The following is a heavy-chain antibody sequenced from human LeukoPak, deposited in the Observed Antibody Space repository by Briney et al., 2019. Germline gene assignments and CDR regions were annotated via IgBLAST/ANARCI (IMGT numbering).Heavy chain of an antibody. Sequence: GGSLRLSCAASGFTFSSYEMNWVRQAPGKGLEWVSYISSSGSTIYYADSVKGRFTISRDNAKNSLYLQMNSLRAEDTAVYYCARDSTWATVTSFDYWGQGTLVTVSS. CDR3: ARDSTWATVTSFDY. CDR1: GFTFSSYE. J-gene: IGHJ4*02. V-gene: IGHV3-48*03. D-gene: IGHD4-17*01. CDR2: ISSSGSTI.